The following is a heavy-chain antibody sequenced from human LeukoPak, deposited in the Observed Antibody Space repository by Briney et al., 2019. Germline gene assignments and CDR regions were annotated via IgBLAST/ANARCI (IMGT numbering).Heavy chain of an antibody. CDR2: ISGSGGST. D-gene: IGHD3-3*01. CDR3: AKGSGDFWSGYYAY. Sequence: GGSLRLSCAASRFTFSSYAMSWVRQAPGKGLEWVSAISGSGGSTYYADFVKGRFTTSRDNSKNTLYLQMNSPRAEDTAVYYCAKGSGDFWSGYYAYWGQGTLVTVSS. J-gene: IGHJ4*02. CDR1: RFTFSSYA. V-gene: IGHV3-23*01.